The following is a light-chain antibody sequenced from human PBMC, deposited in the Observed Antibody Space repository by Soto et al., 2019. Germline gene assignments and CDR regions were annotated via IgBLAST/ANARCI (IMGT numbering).Light chain of an antibody. CDR3: QKYNSAPLT. Sequence: DIQMTQSPSSLSASVGDRVTITRRASQGISNYLAWYQQKPGKVPKLLIYAASTLQSGVPSRFSGSGSGTEFTLTISSLQPEDVATYYCQKYNSAPLTFGQGTRLEIK. CDR2: AAS. V-gene: IGKV1-27*01. J-gene: IGKJ5*01. CDR1: QGISNY.